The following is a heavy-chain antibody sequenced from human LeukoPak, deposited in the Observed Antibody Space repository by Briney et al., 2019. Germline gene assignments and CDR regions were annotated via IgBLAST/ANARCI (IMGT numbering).Heavy chain of an antibody. D-gene: IGHD5-18*01. CDR3: ARINTAMAYYFDY. V-gene: IGHV4-39*07. J-gene: IGHJ4*02. Sequence: PSETLSLTCTVSGGSISSCSYYWGWIRQPPGKGLEWIGSIYYSGSTYYNPSLKSRVTISVDTSKNQFSLKLSSVTAADTAVYYCARINTAMAYYFDYWGQGTLVTVSS. CDR1: GGSISSCSYY. CDR2: IYYSGST.